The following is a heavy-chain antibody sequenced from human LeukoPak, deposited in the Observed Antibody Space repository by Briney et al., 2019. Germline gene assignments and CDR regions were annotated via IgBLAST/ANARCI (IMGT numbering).Heavy chain of an antibody. CDR3: ARGVRYFDWLTPINYYYYMDV. V-gene: IGHV4-39*07. CDR2: IYYSGST. J-gene: IGHJ6*03. CDR1: GGSISSSTFY. Sequence: SETLSLTCTVSGGSISSSTFYWGWIRQPPGKGLEWIGTIYYSGSTFYNPSLKSRVTVSVDTSKNQFSLKLSSVTAADTAVYYCARGVRYFDWLTPINYYYYMDVWGEGTTVTVSS. D-gene: IGHD3-9*01.